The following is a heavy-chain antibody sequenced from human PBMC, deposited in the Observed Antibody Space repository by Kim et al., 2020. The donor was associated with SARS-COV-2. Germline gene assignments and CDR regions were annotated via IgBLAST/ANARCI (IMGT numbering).Heavy chain of an antibody. V-gene: IGHV3-53*01. CDR2: GGGT. D-gene: IGHD1-26*01. CDR3: ARGGENFDY. Sequence: GGGTFYADYVKGRFTISRDNSKNTLYLQMNSLRAEDTAVYYCARGGENFDYWGQGTLVTVSS. J-gene: IGHJ4*02.